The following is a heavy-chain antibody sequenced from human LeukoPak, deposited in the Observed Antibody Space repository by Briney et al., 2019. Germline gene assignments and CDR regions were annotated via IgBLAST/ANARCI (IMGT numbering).Heavy chain of an antibody. V-gene: IGHV3-74*01. Sequence: PGGSLRLSCAASGFTFSSHWMHWVRQAPGKGLVWVSRINSDGSGTTYADSVKGRFTISRDNAKNTLDLQMNSLRAEDTAVYYCARGEKSWINGFDLWGQETLVTVSS. CDR3: ARGEKSWINGFDL. J-gene: IGHJ4*02. CDR1: GFTFSSHW. CDR2: INSDGSGT. D-gene: IGHD2-8*01.